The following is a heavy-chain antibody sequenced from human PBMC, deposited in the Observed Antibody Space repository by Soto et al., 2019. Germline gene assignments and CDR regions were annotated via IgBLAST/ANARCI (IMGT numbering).Heavy chain of an antibody. D-gene: IGHD6-19*01. J-gene: IGHJ5*02. CDR1: GGSFSGYY. Sequence: SETLSLTCAVYGGSFSGYYWSWIRQPPGKGLEWIGEINHSGSTNYNPSLKSRVTIPVDTSKNQFSLKLSSVTAADTAVYYCATAGTSNNWFDPWGQGTLVTASS. CDR2: INHSGST. V-gene: IGHV4-34*01. CDR3: ATAGTSNNWFDP.